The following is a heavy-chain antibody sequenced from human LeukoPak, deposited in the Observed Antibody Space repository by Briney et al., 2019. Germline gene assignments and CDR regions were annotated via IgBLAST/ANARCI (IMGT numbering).Heavy chain of an antibody. CDR2: INSDGSST. CDR3: ARGGSYSSSSFDY. V-gene: IGHV3-74*01. D-gene: IGHD6-6*01. J-gene: IGHJ4*02. CDR1: GFTFNNYW. Sequence: QPGGSLRLSWAASGFTFNNYWMHWVRQAPGKGLVWVSRINSDGSSTNYADSVKGRFTISRDNAKNTLYLQMNSLRAEDTAVYYCARGGSYSSSSFDYWGQGTLVTVSS.